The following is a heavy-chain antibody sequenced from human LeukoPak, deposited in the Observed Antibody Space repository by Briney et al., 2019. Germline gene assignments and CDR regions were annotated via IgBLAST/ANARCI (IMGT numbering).Heavy chain of an antibody. CDR3: ARDFERLVVVPAAIDF. J-gene: IGHJ4*02. CDR1: GFTFSSYS. D-gene: IGHD2-2*01. CDR2: ISSSGNYI. V-gene: IGHV3-21*01. Sequence: GGSLRLPCAASGFTFSSYSMNWVRQAPGKGLEWVSSISSSGNYIHYADSVKGRFTISRDNARNSLFLQMNSLSAEDTAVYYCARDFERLVVVPAAIDFWGQGTLVTVSS.